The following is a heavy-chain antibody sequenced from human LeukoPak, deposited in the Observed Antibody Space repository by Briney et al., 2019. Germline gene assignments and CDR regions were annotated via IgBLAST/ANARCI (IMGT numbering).Heavy chain of an antibody. V-gene: IGHV4-59*08. CDR2: ISYSGST. CDR3: ARYSFGESGSHEAWVY. J-gene: IGHJ4*02. D-gene: IGHD1-26*01. CDR1: GGSISGYY. Sequence: SETLSLTCTVSGGSISGYYWSWIRQSPGRGPECIGYISYSGSTNYNPSLNSRATISLDTSRSQFSLKLGSVTAADTAVYYCARYSFGESGSHEAWVYWGQGTLVTVSS.